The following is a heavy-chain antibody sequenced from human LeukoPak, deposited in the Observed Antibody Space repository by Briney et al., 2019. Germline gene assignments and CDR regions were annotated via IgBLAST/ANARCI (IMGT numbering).Heavy chain of an antibody. CDR1: GFTFSSYE. Sequence: GGSLRLSCAASGFTFSSYEMNWVRQAPGKGLEWVSYISSSGSTIYYADSVKGRFTISRDNSKNTLYLQMNSLRAEDTAVYYCARDVKQWLENWFDPWGQGTLVTVSS. V-gene: IGHV3-48*03. CDR2: ISSSGSTI. CDR3: ARDVKQWLENWFDP. J-gene: IGHJ5*02. D-gene: IGHD6-19*01.